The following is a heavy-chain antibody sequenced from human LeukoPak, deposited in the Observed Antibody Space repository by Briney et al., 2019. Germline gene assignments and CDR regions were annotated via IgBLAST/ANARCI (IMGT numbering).Heavy chain of an antibody. Sequence: GASVKVSCKASGGTFSSYAISWVRQAPGQGLEWMGGIIPIFGTANYAQKFQGRVTITTDESTSTAYMELSSLRSEDTAVYYCARQILSSVKGFNAFDIWGQGTMVTVSS. J-gene: IGHJ3*02. V-gene: IGHV1-69*05. D-gene: IGHD2-15*01. CDR1: GGTFSSYA. CDR3: ARQILSSVKGFNAFDI. CDR2: IIPIFGTA.